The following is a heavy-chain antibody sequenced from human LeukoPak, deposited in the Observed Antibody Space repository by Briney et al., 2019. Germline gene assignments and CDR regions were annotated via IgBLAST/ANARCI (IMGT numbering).Heavy chain of an antibody. CDR2: IHSTGST. D-gene: IGHD6-13*01. CDR1: GGSINFYY. CDR3: ARGIADPYSFDS. Sequence: PSETLSLTCTVSGGSINFYYWSWIRQPAGKGLEWIGRIHSTGSTNYSPSLKSRVTMSVDKSKNQFSLNLSSVTAADTAMYYCARGIADPYSFDSWGQGTLVTVSS. V-gene: IGHV4-4*07. J-gene: IGHJ4*02.